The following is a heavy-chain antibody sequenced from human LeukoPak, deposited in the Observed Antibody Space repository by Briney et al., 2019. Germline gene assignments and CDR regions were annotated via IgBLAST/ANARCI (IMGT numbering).Heavy chain of an antibody. Sequence: ASVKVSCKASGYTFTSYGISWVRQAPGQGLEWMGWISAYNGNTNYAQKLQGRVTMTRNTSISTAYMELSSLRSEDTAVYYCASTSLYCSSTSCNLIDAFDIWGQGTMVTVSS. V-gene: IGHV1-18*01. CDR2: ISAYNGNT. J-gene: IGHJ3*02. D-gene: IGHD2-2*01. CDR3: ASTSLYCSSTSCNLIDAFDI. CDR1: GYTFTSYG.